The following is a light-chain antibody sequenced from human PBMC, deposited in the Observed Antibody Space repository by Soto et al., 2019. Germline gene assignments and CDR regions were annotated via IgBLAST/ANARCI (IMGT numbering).Light chain of an antibody. CDR1: SSNIGAGYD. J-gene: IGLJ2*01. CDR2: GNS. V-gene: IGLV1-40*01. Sequence: QSVLTQPPSVSGAPGQRVTISCTGSSSNIGAGYDVHWYQQLPGTAPKLLIYGNSNRPSGVPDRFSGSKSGTSASLAITGVQAEDEADYCCQSYDSSLVVFGGGTKRIVL. CDR3: QSYDSSLVV.